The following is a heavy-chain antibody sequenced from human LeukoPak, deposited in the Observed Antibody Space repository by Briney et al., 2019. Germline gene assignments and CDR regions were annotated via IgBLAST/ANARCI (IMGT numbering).Heavy chain of an antibody. J-gene: IGHJ4*02. V-gene: IGHV4-59*01. CDR1: GGSISSYY. D-gene: IGHD5-12*01. Sequence: SETLSLTCSVSGGSISSYYWSWIRQPPGKGLEWIGYIYYSGSINYNPSLKSRVTISVDTSKNQFSLKLSSVTAADTAVYYCACLRSPDGHFDYWGQGTLVTVSS. CDR2: IYYSGSI. CDR3: ACLRSPDGHFDY.